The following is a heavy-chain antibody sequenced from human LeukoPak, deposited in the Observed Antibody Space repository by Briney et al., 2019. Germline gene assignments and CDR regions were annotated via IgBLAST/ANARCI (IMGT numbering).Heavy chain of an antibody. CDR1: GFTFVDYG. CDR3: ARRAVTMVRGVITPIWFDP. V-gene: IGHV3-20*04. J-gene: IGHJ5*02. CDR2: INWNGGST. D-gene: IGHD3-10*01. Sequence: GGSLRLSCAASGFTFVDYGMSWVRQAPGKGLEWVSGINWNGGSTGYADSVKGRFTISRDNAKNSLYLQMNSLRAEDTALYYCARRAVTMVRGVITPIWFDPWGQGTLVTVSS.